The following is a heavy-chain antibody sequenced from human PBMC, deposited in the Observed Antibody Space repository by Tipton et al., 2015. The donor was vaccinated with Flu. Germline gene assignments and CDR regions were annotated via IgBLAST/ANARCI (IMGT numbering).Heavy chain of an antibody. CDR2: IYSTGSA. J-gene: IGHJ6*02. CDR3: ARVTPGDYWSGYKNGEDV. D-gene: IGHD3-3*01. V-gene: IGHV4-4*07. CDR1: GGSIDNYY. Sequence: TLSLTCTVSGGSIDNYYWSWIRQSADKGLEWIGRIYSTGSANYNPSLQSRITMSIATSKSQFSLKMTSVTAADAAIYYCARVTPGDYWSGYKNGEDVWGQRATVTVSS.